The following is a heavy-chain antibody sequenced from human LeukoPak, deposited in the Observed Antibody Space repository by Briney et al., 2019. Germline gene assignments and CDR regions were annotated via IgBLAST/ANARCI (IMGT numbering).Heavy chain of an antibody. Sequence: GGSLRLSCAASGFIFSSYEMNWVRQAPGKGLEWVSYISSSGSTIYYADSVKGRFTISRDNAKNSLYLQMNSLRAEDTAVYYCARDGRGIPGFDYWGQGTLVTVSS. J-gene: IGHJ4*02. CDR3: ARDGRGIPGFDY. D-gene: IGHD1-1*01. V-gene: IGHV3-48*03. CDR1: GFIFSSYE. CDR2: ISSSGSTI.